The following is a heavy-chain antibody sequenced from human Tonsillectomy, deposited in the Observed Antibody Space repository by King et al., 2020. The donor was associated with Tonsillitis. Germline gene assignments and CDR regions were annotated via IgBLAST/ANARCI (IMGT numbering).Heavy chain of an antibody. CDR3: ARLSSGVPFMITFGRVYPI. J-gene: IGHJ4*02. V-gene: IGHV4-39*01. Sequence: QLQESGPGLVKPSETLSLTCTVSGGSISSTNYYWGWIRQPPGKGLGWIGSIYYSGNTYYNPSLKSRVTISVDTSKNQFSLKLSSVTAADTAVYYCARLSSGVPFMITFGRVYPIWGQGTLVTVSS. CDR2: IYYSGNT. CDR1: GGSISSTNYY. D-gene: IGHD3-16*01.